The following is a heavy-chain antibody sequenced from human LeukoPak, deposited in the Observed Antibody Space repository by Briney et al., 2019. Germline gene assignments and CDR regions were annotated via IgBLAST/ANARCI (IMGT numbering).Heavy chain of an antibody. CDR3: ATAGRSSTAAGTSDFDP. CDR1: GFTFSSYS. J-gene: IGHJ5*02. CDR2: ISSSSSCI. Sequence: GGSLRLSCAASGFTFSSYSMNWVRQAPGKGLEWVSSISSSSSCIYYADSVKGRFTISRDNAKNSLYLQMNSLRAEDTAVYYCATAGRSSTAAGTSDFDPWGQGTLVTVSS. D-gene: IGHD6-13*01. V-gene: IGHV3-21*01.